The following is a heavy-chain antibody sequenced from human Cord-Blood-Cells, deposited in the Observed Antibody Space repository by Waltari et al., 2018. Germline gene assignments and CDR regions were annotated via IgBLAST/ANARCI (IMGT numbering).Heavy chain of an antibody. CDR3: ARGGGTRYFDL. Sequence: QVQLQQWGAGLLKPSETLSLTCAVHGGSFSGYYWSWIRQPPGKGLEWIGEINHSGSTNYNPSLKSRVTISVDTSKNQFSLKLSSVTAADTAVYYCARGGGTRYFDLWGRGTLVTVSS. V-gene: IGHV4-34*01. CDR1: GGSFSGYY. CDR2: INHSGST. J-gene: IGHJ2*01.